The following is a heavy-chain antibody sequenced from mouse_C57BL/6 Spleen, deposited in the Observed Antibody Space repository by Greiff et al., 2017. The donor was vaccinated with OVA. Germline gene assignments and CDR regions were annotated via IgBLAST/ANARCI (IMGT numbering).Heavy chain of an antibody. J-gene: IGHJ2*01. CDR2: IRSKSNNYAT. CDR3: VRDPLFDY. CDR1: GFSFNTYA. V-gene: IGHV10-1*01. Sequence: DAGGGLVQPKGSLKLSCAASGFSFNTYAMNWVRQAPGKGLEWVARIRSKSNNYATYYADSVKDRFTISRDDSESMLYLQMNNLKTEDTAMYYCVRDPLFDYWGQGTTLTVSS.